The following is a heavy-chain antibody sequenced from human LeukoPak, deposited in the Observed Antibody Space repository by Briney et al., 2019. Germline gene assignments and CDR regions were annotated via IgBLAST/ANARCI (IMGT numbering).Heavy chain of an antibody. J-gene: IGHJ4*02. CDR1: GYTFTGYY. D-gene: IGHD1-26*01. CDR3: ARDHRIVGATTPDY. Sequence: ASVKVSCKASGYTFTGYYMHWVRQTPGQGLEWMGWINPNSGGTNYAQKFQGRVTMTRDTFISTAYMELSRLRSDDTAVYYCARDHRIVGATTPDYWGQGTLVTVSS. CDR2: INPNSGGT. V-gene: IGHV1-2*02.